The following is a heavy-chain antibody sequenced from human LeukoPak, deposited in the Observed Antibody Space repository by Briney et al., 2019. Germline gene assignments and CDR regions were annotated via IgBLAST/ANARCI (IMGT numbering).Heavy chain of an antibody. CDR1: GFTFSSYG. CDR2: ISGSGGST. V-gene: IGHV3-23*01. J-gene: IGHJ4*02. D-gene: IGHD3-10*01. Sequence: GGSLRLSCAASGFTFSSYGMSWVRQAPGKGLEWVSAISGSGGSTYYADSVKGRFTISRDNSKNTLYLQMNSLRAEDTAVYYCAKGDDSGSYPNWGQGTLVTVSS. CDR3: AKGDDSGSYPN.